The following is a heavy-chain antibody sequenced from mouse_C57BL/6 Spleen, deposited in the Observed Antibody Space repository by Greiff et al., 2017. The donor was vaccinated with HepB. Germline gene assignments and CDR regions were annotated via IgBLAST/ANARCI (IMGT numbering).Heavy chain of an antibody. CDR1: GFTFSSYG. CDR2: ISSGGSYT. J-gene: IGHJ4*01. CDR3: ARQIYGSYAMDY. V-gene: IGHV5-6*01. Sequence: EVQGVESGGDLVKPGGSLKLSCAASGFTFSSYGMSWVRQTPDKRLEWVATISSGGSYTYYPDSVKGRFTISRDNAKNTLYLQMSSLKSEDTAMYYCARQIYGSYAMDYWGQGTSVTVSS. D-gene: IGHD2-2*01.